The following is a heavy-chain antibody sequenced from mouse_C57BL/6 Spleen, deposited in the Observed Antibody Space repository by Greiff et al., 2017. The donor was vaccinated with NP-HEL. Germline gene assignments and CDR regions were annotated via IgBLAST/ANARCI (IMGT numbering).Heavy chain of an antibody. CDR3: ARVGFYDAMDY. D-gene: IGHD1-1*01. V-gene: IGHV5-4*01. Sequence: EVHLVESGGGLVKPGGSLKLSCAASGFTFSSYAMSWVRQTPEKRLEWVATISDGGSYTYYPDNVKGRFTISRDNAKNNLYLQMSHLKSEDTAMYYCARVGFYDAMDYWGQGTSVTVSS. CDR1: GFTFSSYA. CDR2: ISDGGSYT. J-gene: IGHJ4*01.